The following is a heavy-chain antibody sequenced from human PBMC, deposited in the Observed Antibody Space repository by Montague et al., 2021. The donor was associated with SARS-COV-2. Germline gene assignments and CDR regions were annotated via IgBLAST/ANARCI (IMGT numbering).Heavy chain of an antibody. D-gene: IGHD3-10*01. CDR1: GGSPSGYY. Sequence: SETLSLTCAVYGGSPSGYYWSWIRQPPVQGLEWIGEINHSSNTKYNPSLKSPVPISIDTSKNQFSLKMTSVTAAATATYYCASGIYPSGSYYNRYYYGLNIGGQGTTVIVSS. J-gene: IGHJ6*02. V-gene: IGHV4-34*01. CDR2: INHSSNT. CDR3: ASGIYPSGSYYNRYYYGLNI.